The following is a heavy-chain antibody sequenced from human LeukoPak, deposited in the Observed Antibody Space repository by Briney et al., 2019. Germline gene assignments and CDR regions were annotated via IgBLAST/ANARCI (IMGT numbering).Heavy chain of an antibody. V-gene: IGHV5-51*01. J-gene: IGHJ6*03. CDR2: IYPGDSDT. CDR3: ARLPMVRGVIRYYYYYMDV. D-gene: IGHD3-10*01. Sequence: TGESLKISCKGSGYSFTSYWIGWVRQMPGKGLEWMGIIYPGDSDTRYSPSFQGQVTISADKSISTAYLQWSSLKASDTAMYYCARLPMVRGVIRYYYYYMDVWGKGTTVTVSS. CDR1: GYSFTSYW.